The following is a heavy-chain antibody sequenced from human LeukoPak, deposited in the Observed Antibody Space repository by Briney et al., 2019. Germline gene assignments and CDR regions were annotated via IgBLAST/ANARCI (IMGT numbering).Heavy chain of an antibody. Sequence: GGSLRLSCAAYGFTFSSYGMHWVRQDPGKGLEWVAVISYDGSNKYYADSVKGRFTISRDNSKNTLYLQMNSLRAEDTAVYYCAKVGYGDYGDLDYWGQGTLVIVSS. CDR1: GFTFSSYG. CDR3: AKVGYGDYGDLDY. V-gene: IGHV3-30*18. D-gene: IGHD4/OR15-4a*01. CDR2: ISYDGSNK. J-gene: IGHJ4*02.